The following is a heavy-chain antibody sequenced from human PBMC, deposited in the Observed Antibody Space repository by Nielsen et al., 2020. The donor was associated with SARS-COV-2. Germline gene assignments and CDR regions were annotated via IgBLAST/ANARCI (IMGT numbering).Heavy chain of an antibody. CDR2: INWNGGST. D-gene: IGHD3-10*01. Sequence: VRQAPGKGLEWVSGINWNGGSTGYADSVNGRFTTSRDNSKNTLYLQMNSLRGEDTAVYYCARESGVGELLGVSFDYWGQGTLVTVSS. J-gene: IGHJ4*02. V-gene: IGHV3-20*03. CDR3: ARESGVGELLGVSFDY.